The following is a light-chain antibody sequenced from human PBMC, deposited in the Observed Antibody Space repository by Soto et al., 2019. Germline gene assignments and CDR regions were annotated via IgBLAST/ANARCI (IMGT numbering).Light chain of an antibody. CDR1: QRIISN. CDR2: GAS. J-gene: IGKJ5*01. Sequence: EIVMTQSPATLSVSPGQRATLSCRAGQRIISNLAWYQQKPGRAPRLLFYGASTRATGIPARFSGSGSGTDFTLTISSLEPEDFAVYYCQQRSNWPITFGQGTRLEI. V-gene: IGKV3-11*01. CDR3: QQRSNWPIT.